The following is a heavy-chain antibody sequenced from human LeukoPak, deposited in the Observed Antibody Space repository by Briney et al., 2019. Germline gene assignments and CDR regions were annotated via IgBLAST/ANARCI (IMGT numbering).Heavy chain of an antibody. CDR1: GFTFDDYT. D-gene: IGHD3-10*01. Sequence: GGSLRLSCAPSGFTFDDYTMHCVRQAPGKGLEWVSLISWDGGSTYYADFVKGRFTISRDNSKNTLYLQMNSLRAEDTAVYYCAKNGHGSGSYYPRTKYYFDYWGQGTLVTVSS. CDR2: ISWDGGST. V-gene: IGHV3-43*01. J-gene: IGHJ4*02. CDR3: AKNGHGSGSYYPRTKYYFDY.